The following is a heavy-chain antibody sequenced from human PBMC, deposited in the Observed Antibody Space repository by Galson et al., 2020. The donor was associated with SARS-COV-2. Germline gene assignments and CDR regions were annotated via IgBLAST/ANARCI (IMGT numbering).Heavy chain of an antibody. CDR3: ARAPIVPSVTANYYYGLDV. J-gene: IGHJ6*02. Sequence: ETSETLSLTCAVYGGSFSGYHWSWIRQPPGKGLEWIGEIINSDVTNYNPSLKSRVTISVDTSKNQFSLKLTSVTAADTAVYYCARAPIVPSVTANYYYGLDVWGQGTTVTVSS. CDR2: IINSDVT. V-gene: IGHV4-34*12. D-gene: IGHD1-26*01. CDR1: GGSFSGYH.